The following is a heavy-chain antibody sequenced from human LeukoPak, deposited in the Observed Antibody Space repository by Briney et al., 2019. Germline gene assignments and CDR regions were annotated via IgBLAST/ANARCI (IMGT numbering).Heavy chain of an antibody. J-gene: IGHJ6*02. CDR1: GFTFSSYG. CDR3: ARDVPQGWLRYYYYYGMDV. V-gene: IGHV3-33*01. Sequence: GGSLRLSCAASGFTFSSYGMHWVRQAPGKGLEWVAVIWYDGSNKYYADSVKGRFTITRDNSKNTLYLQMNSLRAEDTAVYYCARDVPQGWLRYYYYYGMDVWGQGTTVTVSS. CDR2: IWYDGSNK. D-gene: IGHD5-12*01.